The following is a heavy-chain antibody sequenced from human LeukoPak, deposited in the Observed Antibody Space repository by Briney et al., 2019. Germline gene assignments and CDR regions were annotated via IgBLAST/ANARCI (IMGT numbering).Heavy chain of an antibody. CDR1: GFTFSSYW. CDR2: INSDGSST. J-gene: IGHJ5*02. D-gene: IGHD2-2*01. V-gene: IGHV3-74*01. CDR3: AREKYQLLFDP. Sequence: GGSLRLSCAASGFTFSSYWMHWVRQAPGKGLVWVSRINSDGSSTSYADSVKGRFTISGDNAKNTLYLQMNSLRAEDTAVYYCAREKYQLLFDPWGQGTLVTVSS.